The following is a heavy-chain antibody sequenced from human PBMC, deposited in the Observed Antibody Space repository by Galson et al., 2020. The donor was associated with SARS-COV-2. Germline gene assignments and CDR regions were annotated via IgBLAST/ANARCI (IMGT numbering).Heavy chain of an antibody. D-gene: IGHD3-16*01. J-gene: IGHJ4*02. Sequence: GGSLRLSCAASGFTFSSYWMHWVRQAPGKGLVWVSRISSEGSSTSYADSVKGRFTISGDNAKNTLYLQMNSLRAEDTAVYYCARGDMGNDFFDYWGQGTLVTVSS. CDR1: GFTFSSYW. V-gene: IGHV3-74*01. CDR3: ARGDMGNDFFDY. CDR2: ISSEGSST.